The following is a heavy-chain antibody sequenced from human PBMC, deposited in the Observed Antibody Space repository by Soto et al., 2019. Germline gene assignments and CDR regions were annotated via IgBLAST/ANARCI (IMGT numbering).Heavy chain of an antibody. J-gene: IGHJ4*02. V-gene: IGHV2-5*02. CDR1: GFSLSTSGVG. CDR2: IYWDDDK. D-gene: IGHD5-18*01. Sequence: QITLKESGPTLVKPTQTLTLTCTFSGFSLSTSGVGVGWIRQPPGKALEWLALIYWDDDKRYSPSLKSRLTITNDTSKNQVVLTMTNMDPVDTATYYCAHSVDTAMVTYYFDYWGQGTLVTVSS. CDR3: AHSVDTAMVTYYFDY.